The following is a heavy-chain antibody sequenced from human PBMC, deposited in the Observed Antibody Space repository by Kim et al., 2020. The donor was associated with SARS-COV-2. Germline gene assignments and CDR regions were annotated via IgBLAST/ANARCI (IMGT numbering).Heavy chain of an antibody. J-gene: IGHJ3*02. Sequence: SETLSLTCTVSGGSVSSGSYYWSWIRQPPGKGLEWIGYIYYSGSTNHNPSLKSRVTISVDTSKNQFSLKLSSVTAADTAVYYCARDPTGVPDAFDIWGQGTTGTVSS. V-gene: IGHV4-61*01. D-gene: IGHD7-27*01. CDR3: ARDPTGVPDAFDI. CDR2: IYYSGST. CDR1: GGSVSSGSYY.